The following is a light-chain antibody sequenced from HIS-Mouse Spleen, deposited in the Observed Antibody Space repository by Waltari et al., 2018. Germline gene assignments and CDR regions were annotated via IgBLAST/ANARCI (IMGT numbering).Light chain of an antibody. J-gene: IGLJ3*02. Sequence: QSALTQPAPVPGSLGHSFPVSGPGTSRYLGSLNLSPWYQQHPGKAPKLMIYEGSKRPSGVSNRFSGSKSGNTASLTISGLQAEDEADYYCCSYAGSSTYWVFGGGTKLTVL. CDR2: EGS. CDR1: SRYLGSLNL. V-gene: IGLV2-23*01. CDR3: CSYAGSSTYWV.